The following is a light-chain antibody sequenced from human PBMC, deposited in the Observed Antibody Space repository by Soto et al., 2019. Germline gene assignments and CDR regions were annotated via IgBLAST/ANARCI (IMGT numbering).Light chain of an antibody. J-gene: IGLJ1*01. CDR3: AAWDDSLSGLYV. CDR1: SSNIGRNY. CDR2: RND. V-gene: IGLV1-47*01. Sequence: HSVLPKPPSAYGTAGQRVTISCYGSSSNIGRNYVYWYQQLPGTAPKLLIYRNDQRPSGVPDRLSGSKSGTSASLAISGLRSEDEADYYCAAWDDSLSGLYVFGTGTKVTVL.